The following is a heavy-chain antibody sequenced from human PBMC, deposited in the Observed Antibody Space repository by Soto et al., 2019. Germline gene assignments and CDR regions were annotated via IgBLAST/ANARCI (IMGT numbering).Heavy chain of an antibody. D-gene: IGHD3-10*01. CDR1: GYTFTSYG. V-gene: IGHV1-18*01. J-gene: IGHJ4*02. CDR3: ARDSAHFGELAY. CDR2: ISAYNGNT. Sequence: ASVKVSCKAPGYTFTSYGISWVRQAPGQGLEWMGWISAYNGNTNYAQKLQGRVTMTTDTSTSTAYMELRSLRSDDTAVYYCARDSAHFGELAYWGQGTLVTVSS.